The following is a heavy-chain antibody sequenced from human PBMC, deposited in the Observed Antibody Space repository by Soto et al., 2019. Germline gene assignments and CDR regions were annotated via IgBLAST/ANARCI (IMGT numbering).Heavy chain of an antibody. J-gene: IGHJ6*03. D-gene: IGHD4-17*01. V-gene: IGHV4-34*01. CDR2: INHSGST. CDR1: GGSFIGYY. CDR3: ARGLTTVTTYYYYYMDV. Sequence: SETLSLTCAVYGGSFIGYYWSWIRQPPGKGLEWIGEINHSGSTNYNPSLKSRVTISVDTSKNQFSLKLSSVTAADTAVYYCARGLTTVTTYYYYYMDVWGKGTTVTVP.